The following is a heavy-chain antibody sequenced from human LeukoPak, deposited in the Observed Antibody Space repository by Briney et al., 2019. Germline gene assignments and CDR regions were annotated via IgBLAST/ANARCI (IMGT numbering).Heavy chain of an antibody. CDR3: ARFVFWRYDFWSGHD. CDR2: IYYSGST. V-gene: IGHV4-39*01. Sequence: PSETLSLTCTVSGGSISSSSYYWGWIRQPPGKGLEWIGSIYYSGSTYYNPSLKSRVTISVDTSKNQFSLKLSSVTAADTAVYYCARFVFWRYDFWSGHDWGQRTLVTVSS. J-gene: IGHJ4*02. D-gene: IGHD3-3*01. CDR1: GGSISSSSYY.